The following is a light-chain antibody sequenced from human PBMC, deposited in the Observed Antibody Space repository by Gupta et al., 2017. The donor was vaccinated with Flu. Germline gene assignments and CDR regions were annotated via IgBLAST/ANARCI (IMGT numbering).Light chain of an antibody. Sequence: DIQMTQSPSSLSASVGDRVTITCRASQNINNFLNWYQQKPGEAPKLLISAASSLQSGVPSRFSGNGSGTDFALTVNRLQPEDFATYYCQQTNATPQTFGQGTKVEIK. CDR1: QNINNF. CDR2: AAS. V-gene: IGKV1-39*01. CDR3: QQTNATPQT. J-gene: IGKJ1*01.